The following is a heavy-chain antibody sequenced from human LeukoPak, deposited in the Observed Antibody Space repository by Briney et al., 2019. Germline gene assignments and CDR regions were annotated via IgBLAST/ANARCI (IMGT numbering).Heavy chain of an antibody. CDR1: VGSFSGYY. CDR3: ARGLVVVAASPYFDY. D-gene: IGHD2-15*01. CDR2: INHSGST. V-gene: IGHV4-34*01. J-gene: IGHJ4*02. Sequence: SETLSLTCAVYVGSFSGYYWSWIRQPPGKGLEWLGEINHSGSTNYNPSLKGRVTISVDTSKNQFSLKLSSVTAADTAVYYCARGLVVVAASPYFDYWGQGTLVTVSS.